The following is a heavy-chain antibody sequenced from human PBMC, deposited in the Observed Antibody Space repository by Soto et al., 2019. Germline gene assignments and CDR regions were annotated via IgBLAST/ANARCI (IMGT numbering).Heavy chain of an antibody. D-gene: IGHD2-21*01. J-gene: IGHJ4*02. CDR3: VKVDGGAPSTPPL. CDR1: GITISNYP. CDR2: ISGSGDRT. V-gene: IGHV3-23*01. Sequence: EVQLLESGGGLVQPGGSLRLSCAASGITISNYPMSWVRQAPGKGLEWVSGISGSGDRTYYADSAKGRFTISKDNSKMSLSLQVDSLGADDTAVYFCVKVDGGAPSTPPLWGQGTLVTVSS.